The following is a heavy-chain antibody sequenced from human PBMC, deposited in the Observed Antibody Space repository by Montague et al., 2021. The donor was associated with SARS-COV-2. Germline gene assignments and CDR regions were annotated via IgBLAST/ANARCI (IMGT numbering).Heavy chain of an antibody. D-gene: IGHD3-22*01. CDR2: ISSSGSTI. Sequence: SLRLSCAASGFTFSGYEMNWVRQAPGKGLEWVSYISSSGSTIYYADSVKGRFTISRDNAKNSLYLQMNSLRAKDTAVYYCARGRITMIVVVPHNAFDIWGQGTMVTVSS. CDR1: GFTFSGYE. V-gene: IGHV3-48*03. J-gene: IGHJ3*02. CDR3: ARGRITMIVVVPHNAFDI.